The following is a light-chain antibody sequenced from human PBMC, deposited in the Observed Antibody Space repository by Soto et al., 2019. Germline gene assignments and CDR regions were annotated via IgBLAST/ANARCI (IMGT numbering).Light chain of an antibody. CDR2: AAS. Sequence: EIVMTQSPATLSVSPGERATLSCRASQSVSSLAWYQQKPGQTPRLLIYAASTRATGIPARFSGSGSGTEFTLTISSLQSEDFAVYYCQQYDNWPHTFGQGTKLEIK. CDR1: QSVSS. J-gene: IGKJ2*01. V-gene: IGKV3D-15*01. CDR3: QQYDNWPHT.